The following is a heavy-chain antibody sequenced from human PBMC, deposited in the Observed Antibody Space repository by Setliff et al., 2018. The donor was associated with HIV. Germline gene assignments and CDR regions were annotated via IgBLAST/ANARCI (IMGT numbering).Heavy chain of an antibody. CDR3: ARDSLRLPKYTTSWEYFDS. Sequence: ASVKVSCKASGYTFTSYGISWVRQAPGQGLEWMGWINAYNGNTHYAQKLQGRVTMTTDTSTTTAYMELRSLTSDDTAVYYCARDSLRLPKYTTSWEYFDSWGQGTLVTVSS. J-gene: IGHJ4*02. CDR1: GYTFTSYG. D-gene: IGHD6-6*01. V-gene: IGHV1-18*01. CDR2: INAYNGNT.